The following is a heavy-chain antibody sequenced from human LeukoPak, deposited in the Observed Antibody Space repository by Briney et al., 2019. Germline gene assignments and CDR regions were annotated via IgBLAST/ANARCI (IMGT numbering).Heavy chain of an antibody. Sequence: GGSLRLSCVASRFTFENYAMHWVRQAPGKGLEWVSGISWSSGTIAYADSVKGRFTISRDNSKNTLYLQMNSLRAEDTAVYYCAKDRLELSYFDYWGQGTLVTVSS. V-gene: IGHV3-9*01. J-gene: IGHJ4*02. CDR1: RFTFENYA. D-gene: IGHD1-7*01. CDR2: ISWSSGTI. CDR3: AKDRLELSYFDY.